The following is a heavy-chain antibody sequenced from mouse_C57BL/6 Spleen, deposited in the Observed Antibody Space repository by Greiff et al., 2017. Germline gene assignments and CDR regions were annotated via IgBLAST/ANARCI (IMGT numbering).Heavy chain of an antibody. CDR1: GFSLTSYG. Sequence: QVQLKESGPGLVKPSQSLSITCTVSGFSLTSYGVHWVRQSPGKGLEWLGVIWSGGSSDYHSAFISRLSISKENSKSQVFFKMNSLQADDTAIYYCARRVSRDAMDYWGQGTSVTVSS. V-gene: IGHV2-2*01. CDR3: ARRVSRDAMDY. D-gene: IGHD2-12*01. CDR2: IWSGGSS. J-gene: IGHJ4*01.